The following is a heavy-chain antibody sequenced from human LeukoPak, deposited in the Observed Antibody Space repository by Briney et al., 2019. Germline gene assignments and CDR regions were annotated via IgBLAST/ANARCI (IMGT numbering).Heavy chain of an antibody. CDR2: INHSGST. D-gene: IGHD2-2*01. Sequence: GSLRLSCAASGFTFSSYAMSWIRQPPGKGLEWIGEINHSGSTNYNPSLKSRATISVDTSKNQFSLKLNSVTAADTAVYYCARPPYCSSSSCFRAFAIWSHGTLVTVSS. J-gene: IGHJ3*02. CDR1: GFTFSSYA. V-gene: IGHV4-34*01. CDR3: ARPPYCSSSSCFRAFAI.